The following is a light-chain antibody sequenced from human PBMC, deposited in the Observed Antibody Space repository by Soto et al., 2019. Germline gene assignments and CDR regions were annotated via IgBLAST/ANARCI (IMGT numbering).Light chain of an antibody. CDR3: SSYAGSNNLV. J-gene: IGLJ2*01. CDR1: SSDVGGYNY. Sequence: QSVLTQPPSASGSPGQSVTISCTGTSSDVGGYNYVSWYQQHPGKAPKLMIYEVSKRPSGVPDRFSGSKSGNTASLPVSGLQAEDEADYYCSSYAGSNNLVFGGGTQLTVL. V-gene: IGLV2-8*01. CDR2: EVS.